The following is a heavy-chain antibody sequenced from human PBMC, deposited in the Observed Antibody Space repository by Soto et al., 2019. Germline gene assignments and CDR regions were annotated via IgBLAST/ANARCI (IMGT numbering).Heavy chain of an antibody. CDR1: GYTFTSYY. V-gene: IGHV1-46*01. J-gene: IGHJ4*02. Sequence: QVQLVQSGAEVKKPGASVKVSCKASGYTFTSYYMHWVRQAPGQGLEWMGIIKPSGGRTSYAQKSQGRAAMSRDTSMIAFFTELIRLRSEYTSVSYCVRAWVIVAAVDFWGPGPLVTV. CDR2: IKPSGGRT. CDR3: VRAWVIVAAVDF. D-gene: IGHD3-22*01.